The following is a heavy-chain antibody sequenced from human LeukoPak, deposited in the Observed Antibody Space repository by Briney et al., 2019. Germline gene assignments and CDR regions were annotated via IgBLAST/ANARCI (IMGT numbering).Heavy chain of an antibody. D-gene: IGHD3-10*01. CDR2: IYPGDSDT. J-gene: IGHJ4*02. CDR3: ARWLGGANVDY. V-gene: IGHV5-51*01. Sequence: GESLKIYCKGSGYSFTTYWIGWLRQMPGKGLEWMGIIYPGDSDTRYSPSFQGQVTLSADKSISTAYLQWSSLKASDTAMYYCARWLGGANVDYWGQGTLVTVSS. CDR1: GYSFTTYW.